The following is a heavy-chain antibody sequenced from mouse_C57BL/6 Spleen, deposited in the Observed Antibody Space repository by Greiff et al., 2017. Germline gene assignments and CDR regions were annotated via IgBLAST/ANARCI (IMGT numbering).Heavy chain of an antibody. J-gene: IGHJ2*01. CDR3: ARGPYTVVAPFDY. CDR1: GYSFTGYF. Sequence: VHVKQSGPELVKPGDSVKISCKASGYSFTGYFMNWVMQSHGKSLEWIGRIKPYNGDTFYNQKFKGKATLTVDKSSSTAHMELRSLTSEDSAVYYCARGPYTVVAPFDYWGQGTTLTVSS. V-gene: IGHV1-20*01. CDR2: IKPYNGDT. D-gene: IGHD1-1*01.